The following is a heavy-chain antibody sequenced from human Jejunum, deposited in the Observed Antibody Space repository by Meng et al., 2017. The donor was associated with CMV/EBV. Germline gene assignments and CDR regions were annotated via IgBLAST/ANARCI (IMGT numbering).Heavy chain of an antibody. CDR3: ASGFGFA. CDR1: GLTFSNYN. V-gene: IGHV3-21*01. J-gene: IGHJ5*02. CDR2: IMSSSGNT. D-gene: IGHD3-16*01. Sequence: SLRPSCAASGLTFSNYNLKWVRQAPGKGLEWVSSIMSSSGNTYYADSVKGRFTISRDNAKNSLYLQMNSLRAEDTAVYYCASGFGFAWGQGTLVTVSS.